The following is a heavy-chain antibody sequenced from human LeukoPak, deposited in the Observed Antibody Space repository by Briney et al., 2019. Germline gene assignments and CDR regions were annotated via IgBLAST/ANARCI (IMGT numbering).Heavy chain of an antibody. V-gene: IGHV1-18*01. CDR1: GYSFTNYA. J-gene: IGHJ4*02. Sequence: GASVKVSCKASGYSFTNYAFNWVRQAPGQGLEWMGYISPYSGITHYAQNMQGRVTMTTDASTTTAFMELRTLTSDDTAVYYCAGSLGYCTSNVCYLKYWGQGTLVTVSS. CDR3: AGSLGYCTSNVCYLKY. CDR2: ISPYSGIT. D-gene: IGHD2-8*01.